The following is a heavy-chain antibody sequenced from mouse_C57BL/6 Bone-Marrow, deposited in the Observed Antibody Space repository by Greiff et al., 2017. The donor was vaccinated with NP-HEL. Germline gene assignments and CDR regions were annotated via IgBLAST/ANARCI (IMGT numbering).Heavy chain of an antibody. CDR3: AEYYGSRGFAY. CDR2: IYPRSGNT. V-gene: IGHV1-81*01. J-gene: IGHJ3*01. Sequence: VQLQQSGAELARPGASVKLSCKASGYTFTSYGISWVKQRTGQGLEWIGEIYPRSGNTYYNEKFKGKATLTADKSSSTAYMELRSLTSEDSAVYFCAEYYGSRGFAYWGQGTRVTVSA. CDR1: GYTFTSYG. D-gene: IGHD1-1*01.